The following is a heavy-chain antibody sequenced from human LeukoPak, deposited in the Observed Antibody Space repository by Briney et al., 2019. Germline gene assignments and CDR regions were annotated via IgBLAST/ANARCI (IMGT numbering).Heavy chain of an antibody. V-gene: IGHV3-21*01. Sequence: TGGSLRLSCAASGFTFSSYSMNWVRQAPGKGLEWVSSISSSSSYIYYADSVKGRFTISRDNAKNSLYLQMNSLRAEDTAVYYCAREAPPTTYYYDSSGYPYFDYWGQGTLVTVSS. CDR2: ISSSSSYI. CDR1: GFTFSSYS. CDR3: AREAPPTTYYYDSSGYPYFDY. D-gene: IGHD3-22*01. J-gene: IGHJ4*02.